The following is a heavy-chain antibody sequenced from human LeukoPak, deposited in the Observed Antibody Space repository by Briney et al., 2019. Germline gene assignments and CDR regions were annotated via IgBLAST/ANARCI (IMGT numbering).Heavy chain of an antibody. Sequence: SETLSLTCTVSGDSINTKNYYWGWIRQPPGKGLEWIGSIYYSGNTYYNPSLKSRVTLSIDTSKNQFSLRLGSVTAADTAVYHCARHSYGTFDYWGQGTLVTVSS. CDR2: IYYSGNT. CDR1: GDSINTKNYY. V-gene: IGHV4-39*01. CDR3: ARHSYGTFDY. J-gene: IGHJ4*02. D-gene: IGHD5-18*01.